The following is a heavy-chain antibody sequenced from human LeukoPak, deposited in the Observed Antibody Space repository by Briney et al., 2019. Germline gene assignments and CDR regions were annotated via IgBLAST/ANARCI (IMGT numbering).Heavy chain of an antibody. CDR3: ARRTADYYFDY. J-gene: IGHJ4*02. Sequence: TGGSLRLSCAASGFTFRRYAMTWVRQAPGKGLEWVSGINGGGNTTYYADSVKGRFTISRDSSNNTLNLQMNSLRAEDTAIYYCARRTADYYFDYWGQGTLVTVSS. D-gene: IGHD1-14*01. CDR2: INGGGNTT. V-gene: IGHV3-23*01. CDR1: GFTFRRYA.